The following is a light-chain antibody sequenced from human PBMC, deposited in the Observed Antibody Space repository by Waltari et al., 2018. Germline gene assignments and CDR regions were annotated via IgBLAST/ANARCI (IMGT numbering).Light chain of an antibody. V-gene: IGKV3-11*01. CDR1: QSVGSY. CDR2: AAS. CDR3: QHRGHWPPDAT. J-gene: IGKJ3*01. Sequence: EIVLTQSPATLSLSPGERATLSCRASQSVGSYLAWYQQKPGQAPRLLISAASNRATGIPARFSGSGSGTDFTLTINSLEPEDFAVYYCQHRGHWPPDATFGPGTKVDIK.